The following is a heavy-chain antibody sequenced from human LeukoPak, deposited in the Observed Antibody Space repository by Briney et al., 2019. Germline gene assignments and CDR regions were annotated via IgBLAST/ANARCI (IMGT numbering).Heavy chain of an antibody. CDR3: ARGYCSGGNCYSTDY. CDR1: GFTFDDYG. Sequence: PGGSLRLSCAASGFTFDDYGMSWVRQAPGKGLEWVSGINWNGGSTGYADYVKGRFTISRDNAKNSLYLQMSSLRAEDTAVYYCARGYCSGGNCYSTDYWGQGTLVTVSS. V-gene: IGHV3-20*04. CDR2: INWNGGST. D-gene: IGHD2-15*01. J-gene: IGHJ4*02.